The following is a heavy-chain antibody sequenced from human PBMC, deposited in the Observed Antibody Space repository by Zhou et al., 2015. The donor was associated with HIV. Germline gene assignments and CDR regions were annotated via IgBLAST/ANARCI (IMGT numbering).Heavy chain of an antibody. Sequence: LVQSGTEAKKPGSSVKVSCKASGGTFSGSDISWVRQAPGQGLEWMGGIIPILGTTNYAQKFQGRVTITADESTNTAYMDLSSLRSDDTAVYYCARDPYRPRGSGNYYYAMDVWGQGTTVTVSS. J-gene: IGHJ6*02. D-gene: IGHD3-10*01. V-gene: IGHV1-69*01. CDR2: IIPILGTT. CDR3: ARDPYRPRGSGNYYYAMDV. CDR1: GGTFSGSD.